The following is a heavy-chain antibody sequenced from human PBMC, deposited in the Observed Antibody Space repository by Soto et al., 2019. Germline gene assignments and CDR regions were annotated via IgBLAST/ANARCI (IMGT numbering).Heavy chain of an antibody. V-gene: IGHV3-11*06. CDR2: INTSSSHT. J-gene: IGHJ6*02. D-gene: IGHD2-15*01. CDR1: GFTFSDYY. CDR3: ARDRTRSTALDATGTYYYYYYGADV. Sequence: PGGSLRLSCAASGFTFSDYYMSWIRQAPGKGLEWVSYINTSSSHTNYADSVKGRFTISRDNAKNSLYLQMNSLRAEETAVYYCARDRTRSTALDATGTYYYYYYGADVWGQGTKVTVSS.